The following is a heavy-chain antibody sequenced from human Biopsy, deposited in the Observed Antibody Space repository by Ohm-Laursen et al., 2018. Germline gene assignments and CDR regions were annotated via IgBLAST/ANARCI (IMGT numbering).Heavy chain of an antibody. CDR3: ARGRHTSGWPYFDS. V-gene: IGHV4-61*01. CDR1: GDSLTSGPEN. D-gene: IGHD6-19*01. Sequence: SDTLSLTCTVSGDSLTSGPENWSWIRQSPGQGLEYIGFIYSGGNTNYNPSLKNRVTMSVDTSKNQFYLKLYSVTAADTAVYYCARGRHTSGWPYFDSWGQGTLVTVSS. J-gene: IGHJ4*02. CDR2: IYSGGNT.